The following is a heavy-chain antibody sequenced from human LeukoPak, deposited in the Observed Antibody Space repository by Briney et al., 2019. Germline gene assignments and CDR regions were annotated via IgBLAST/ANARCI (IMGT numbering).Heavy chain of an antibody. CDR3: ARATVLDY. CDR2: INHSGST. Sequence: SEALSLTCAVYGGSFSGYYWSWIRQPPGKGLEWIGEINHSGSTNYNPSLKSRVTISVDTSKNQFSLKLSSVTAADTAVYYCARATVLDYWGQGTLVTVSS. J-gene: IGHJ4*02. CDR1: GGSFSGYY. V-gene: IGHV4-34*01. D-gene: IGHD3-10*01.